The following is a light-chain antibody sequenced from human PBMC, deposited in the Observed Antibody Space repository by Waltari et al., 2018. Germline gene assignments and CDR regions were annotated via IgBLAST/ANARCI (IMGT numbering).Light chain of an antibody. CDR3: QQYKTFPLT. J-gene: IGKJ4*01. Sequence: DIQMTQSPSSLAASVGDRVTITCRASQGISQFLAWFRRKPGKGPGFLIYGESSLQSGVPSSFSGSGSGTDFTLTISSLQPEDFASYYCQQYKTFPLTFGGGTKVEIK. V-gene: IGKV1-16*01. CDR1: QGISQF. CDR2: GES.